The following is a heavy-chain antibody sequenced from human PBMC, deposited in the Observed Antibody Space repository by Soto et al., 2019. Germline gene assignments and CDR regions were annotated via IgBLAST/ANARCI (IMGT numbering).Heavy chain of an antibody. Sequence: GGSLRLSCAASGFTFSSYAMSWVRQAPGKGLEWVSAISGSGGSTYYADSVKGRFTISRDNSKNTLYLQMNSLRAEDTAVYYCAKDLRYFDWYPNWFDPWGQGTLVTVSS. V-gene: IGHV3-23*01. CDR2: ISGSGGST. CDR1: GFTFSSYA. CDR3: AKDLRYFDWYPNWFDP. D-gene: IGHD3-9*01. J-gene: IGHJ5*02.